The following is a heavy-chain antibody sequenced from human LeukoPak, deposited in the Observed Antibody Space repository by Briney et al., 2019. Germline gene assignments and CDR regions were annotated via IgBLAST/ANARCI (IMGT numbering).Heavy chain of an antibody. Sequence: SETLSLTCAVYGGSFSGYYWGSIRQPPGKGLEWIGEINHSGSTNYNPSLKSRVTISVDTSKNQFSLKLSSVTAADTAVYYCARGGGFDAFDIWGQGTMVTVSS. V-gene: IGHV4-34*01. CDR1: GGSFSGYY. J-gene: IGHJ3*02. CDR3: ARGGGFDAFDI. D-gene: IGHD4-23*01. CDR2: INHSGST.